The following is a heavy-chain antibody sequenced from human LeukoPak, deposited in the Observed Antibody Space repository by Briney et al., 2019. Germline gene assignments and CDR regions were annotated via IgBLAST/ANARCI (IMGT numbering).Heavy chain of an antibody. V-gene: IGHV3-23*01. CDR1: GFTFSGYA. D-gene: IGHD3-3*01. J-gene: IGHJ4*02. CDR2: ISGSAGST. Sequence: QAGGSLRLSCVASGFTFSGYAMSWVRQAPGRGLEWISGISGSAGSTNYADSVKGRFTISRDNSKNTLYLQMDSLRADDTAVYYCAKGPIFGGPARLYYFDYWGQGTLVTGSS. CDR3: AKGPIFGGPARLYYFDY.